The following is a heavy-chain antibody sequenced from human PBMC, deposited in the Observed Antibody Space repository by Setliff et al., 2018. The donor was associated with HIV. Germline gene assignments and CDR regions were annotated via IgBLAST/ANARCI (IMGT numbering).Heavy chain of an antibody. CDR3: ARLGSGWSDSYYYAMDI. CDR2: INPGGGST. Sequence: GASVKVSCKASGYTFTSYHMHWVRQAPGQGLEWMGIINPGGGSTSYAQKFQGRVTMTRDTSTSTVYMELRSLRSDDTAVYYCARLGSGWSDSYYYAMDIWGQGTTVTVSS. D-gene: IGHD6-19*01. V-gene: IGHV1-46*01. J-gene: IGHJ6*02. CDR1: GYTFTSYH.